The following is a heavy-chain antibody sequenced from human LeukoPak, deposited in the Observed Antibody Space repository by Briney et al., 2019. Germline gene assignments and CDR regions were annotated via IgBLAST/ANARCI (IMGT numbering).Heavy chain of an antibody. V-gene: IGHV4-39*07. J-gene: IGHJ4*02. CDR1: GGSITSSSYY. CDR3: AREIETFDY. D-gene: IGHD5-24*01. Sequence: SETLSLTCTVSGGSITSSSYYWGWIRQPPGKGLEWIGEINHSGSTNYNPSLKSRVTISVDTSKNQFSLKLSSVTAADTAVYYCAREIETFDYWGQGTLVTVSS. CDR2: INHSGST.